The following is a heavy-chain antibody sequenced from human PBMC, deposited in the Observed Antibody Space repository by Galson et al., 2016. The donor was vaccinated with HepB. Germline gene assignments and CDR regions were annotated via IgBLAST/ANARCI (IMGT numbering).Heavy chain of an antibody. J-gene: IGHJ4*02. CDR3: TTDRWVGCRDGTCYLPYFYLDF. V-gene: IGHV3-15*04. CDR1: GFTFTNAW. CDR2: IASKPDGATT. D-gene: IGHD2-15*01. Sequence: SLRLSCAASGFTFTNAWMSWVRQAPGKGLEWVGRIASKPDGATTDYAAPVKGRFTISRDDSKNTLYLQMNSLKTEDTAVYYCTTDRWVGCRDGTCYLPYFYLDFWGQGTLVTVSS.